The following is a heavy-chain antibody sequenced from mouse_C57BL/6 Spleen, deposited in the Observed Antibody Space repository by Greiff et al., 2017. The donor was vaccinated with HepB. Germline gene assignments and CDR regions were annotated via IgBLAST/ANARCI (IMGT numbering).Heavy chain of an antibody. D-gene: IGHD2-5*01. J-gene: IGHJ3*01. Sequence: EVQLQQSGPELVKPGASVKMSCKASGYTFTDYNMHWVKQSHGKSLEWIGYINPNNGGTSYNQKFKGKATLTVNKSSSTAYMELRSLTSEDSAVYYWARRGDYSNYPWFAYWGQGTLVTVSA. CDR1: GYTFTDYN. CDR2: INPNNGGT. V-gene: IGHV1-22*01. CDR3: ARRGDYSNYPWFAY.